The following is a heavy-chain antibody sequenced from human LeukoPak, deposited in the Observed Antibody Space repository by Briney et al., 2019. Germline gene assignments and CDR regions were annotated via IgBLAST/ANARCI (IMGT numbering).Heavy chain of an antibody. CDR1: ALTFSRYA. Sequence: GRSLRLSCAASALTFSRYAMHWVRQPPGKGLEWVAESWSVGSNETYADSVKGRFIISRDNSKNTLYLEMNSLRAEDTAVYYCARDIGYYYDGSGYDDWGQGTLVIVSP. J-gene: IGHJ4*02. D-gene: IGHD3-22*01. CDR2: SWSVGSNE. CDR3: ARDIGYYYDGSGYDD. V-gene: IGHV3-33*01.